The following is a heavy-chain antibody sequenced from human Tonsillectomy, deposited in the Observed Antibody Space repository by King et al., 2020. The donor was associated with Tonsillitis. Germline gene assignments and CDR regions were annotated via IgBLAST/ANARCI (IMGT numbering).Heavy chain of an antibody. D-gene: IGHD5-12*01. V-gene: IGHV3-11*05. J-gene: IGHJ4*02. Sequence: VQLVESGGGLVKPGGSLRLSCAASGFTFSDYYMSWIRQAPGKGLEWVSYISSSSSYTNYADSVKGRFTISRDNAKNSLYLQRNSLRAEDTAVYYCARGGYSGYDFVLWGQGTLVTVSS. CDR3: ARGGYSGYDFVL. CDR2: ISSSSSYT. CDR1: GFTFSDYY.